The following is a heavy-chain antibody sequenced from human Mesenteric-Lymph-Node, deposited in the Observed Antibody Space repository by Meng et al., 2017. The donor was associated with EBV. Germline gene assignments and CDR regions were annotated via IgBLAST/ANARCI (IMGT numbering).Heavy chain of an antibody. CDR3: THINGGGNSGFLDY. J-gene: IGHJ4*02. D-gene: IGHD4-23*01. V-gene: IGHV2-5*02. CDR2: IYWDDDK. CDR1: GFSFSTSGVG. Sequence: QITLKESGPTLVNPTQTLPLTCTFSGFSFSTSGVGVGWIRQPPGKALEWLALIYWDDDKRYSPSLQSRLTITTDTSKNQVVLTMIYMDPVDTATYYCTHINGGGNSGFLDYWGQGTLVTVSS.